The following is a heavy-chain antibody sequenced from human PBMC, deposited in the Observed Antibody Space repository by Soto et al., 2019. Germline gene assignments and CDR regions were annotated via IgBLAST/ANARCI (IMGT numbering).Heavy chain of an antibody. CDR1: EGTFSSNG. Sequence: QVQLVQSGAEVKKPGSSVKVSCQASEGTFSSNGISWVRQAPGQGLEWMGRILPILFITNYAQKFQGRVTITADEFTSTAYMELSGLRSEDTAVYYCASERLHTEYFHNWGQGTVVTVSS. CDR2: ILPILFIT. J-gene: IGHJ1*01. CDR3: ASERLHTEYFHN. V-gene: IGHV1-69*04.